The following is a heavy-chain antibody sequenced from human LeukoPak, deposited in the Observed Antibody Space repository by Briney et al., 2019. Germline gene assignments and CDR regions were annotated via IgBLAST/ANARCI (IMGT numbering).Heavy chain of an antibody. CDR2: ISATGDRT. D-gene: IGHD3-22*01. Sequence: ASLRLSCAASGFTFSGYTMSWVRQAPEKGLEWVSAISATGDRTYYAESVKGRFTISRDNSKNTLYLQMNSLRAEDTALYYCARDYYDSSGYYYDYWGQGTLVTVSS. J-gene: IGHJ4*02. V-gene: IGHV3-23*01. CDR3: ARDYYDSSGYYYDY. CDR1: GFTFSGYT.